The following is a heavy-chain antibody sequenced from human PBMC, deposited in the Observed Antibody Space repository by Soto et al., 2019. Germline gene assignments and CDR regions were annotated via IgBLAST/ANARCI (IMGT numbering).Heavy chain of an antibody. J-gene: IGHJ6*02. CDR1: GGSISSGDYY. Sequence: ASETLSLTCTVSGGSISSGDYYWSWIRQPPGKGLEWIGYIYYSGSTYYNPSLKSRVTISVDTSKSQFSLKLSSVTAADTAVYYCARVRYCSGGSCYFIRIDYGMDVWGQGTTVTVSS. D-gene: IGHD2-15*01. CDR3: ARVRYCSGGSCYFIRIDYGMDV. V-gene: IGHV4-30-4*01. CDR2: IYYSGST.